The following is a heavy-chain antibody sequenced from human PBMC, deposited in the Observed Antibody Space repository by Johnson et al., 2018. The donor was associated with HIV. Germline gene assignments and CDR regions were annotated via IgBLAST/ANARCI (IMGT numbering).Heavy chain of an antibody. CDR1: GFTFSSYA. D-gene: IGHD4-23*01. Sequence: QMLLVESGGGLVQPGGSLRLSCAASGFTFSSYAMHWVRQAPGKGLEYVSAISSNGGSTYYADSVKGRFTISRDNSKNTMYLQMNSLRAEDTAVYYCAKSPGKDHGGNSGGIDIWGQGTMVTVSA. J-gene: IGHJ3*02. CDR3: AKSPGKDHGGNSGGIDI. CDR2: ISSNGGST. V-gene: IGHV3-64*04.